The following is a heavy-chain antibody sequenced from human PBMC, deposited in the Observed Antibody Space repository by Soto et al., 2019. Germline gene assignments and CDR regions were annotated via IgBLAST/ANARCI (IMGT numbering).Heavy chain of an antibody. V-gene: IGHV1-3*01. CDR1: GYTFTTYR. CDR2: INAGNGDT. J-gene: IGHJ5*02. D-gene: IGHD6-25*01. Sequence: GASVKVSCKASGYTFTTYRIHCVLQAPGERLEGMGWINAGNGDTQHSQNFQGRLTIARDTSASTAYMELSSLRSEDTAVYYCAWAGYNWFDPWGQGTLVTVSS. CDR3: AWAGYNWFDP.